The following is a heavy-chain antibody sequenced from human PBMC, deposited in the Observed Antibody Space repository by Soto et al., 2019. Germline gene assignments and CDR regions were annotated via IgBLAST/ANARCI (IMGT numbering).Heavy chain of an antibody. CDR1: GYPFTHYG. Sequence: ASVKVSCKSSGYPFTHYGITWIRQARGQGLEWMGWISPFNGNTNYGQTLQGRVTLTTETSTSTVYMELRSLRSDDTAVYYCARDQSFDRTYYYGIDVWGQGTTDTVSS. J-gene: IGHJ6*02. CDR2: ISPFNGNT. V-gene: IGHV1-18*01. D-gene: IGHD3-16*01. CDR3: ARDQSFDRTYYYGIDV.